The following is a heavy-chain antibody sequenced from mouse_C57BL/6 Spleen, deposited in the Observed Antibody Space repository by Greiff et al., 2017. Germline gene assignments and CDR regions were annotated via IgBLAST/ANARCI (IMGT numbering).Heavy chain of an antibody. D-gene: IGHD3-1*01. CDR1: GYAFSSSW. Sequence: QVQLQQSGPELVKPGASVKISCKASGYAFSSSWMNWVKQRPGKGLEWIGRIYPGDGDTNYNGKFKGKATLTADKSSSTAYTQLSSLTSEDSAVYFCARSGPYAMDYWGQGTSVTVSS. CDR3: ARSGPYAMDY. J-gene: IGHJ4*01. CDR2: IYPGDGDT. V-gene: IGHV1-82*01.